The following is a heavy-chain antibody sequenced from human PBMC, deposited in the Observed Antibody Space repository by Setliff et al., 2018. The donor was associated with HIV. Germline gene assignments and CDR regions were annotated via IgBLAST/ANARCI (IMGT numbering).Heavy chain of an antibody. D-gene: IGHD2-15*01. V-gene: IGHV5-10-1*01. Sequence: PGESLKISCKGSGYNFTTYWISWVRQMPGKGLEWIGRIDPSDSYTNYSPSFQGHVTISADKSISTAYLQWSNLKASDTAMYYCARRNGGNTHNYMDVWGKGTTVTVSS. CDR1: GYNFTTYW. CDR3: ARRNGGNTHNYMDV. CDR2: IDPSDSYT. J-gene: IGHJ6*03.